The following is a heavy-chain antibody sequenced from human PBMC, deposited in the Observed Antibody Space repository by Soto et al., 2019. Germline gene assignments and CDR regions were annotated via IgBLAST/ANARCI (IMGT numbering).Heavy chain of an antibody. D-gene: IGHD3-22*01. CDR3: ANTGFVYDSSGSPTFPSGDGAFDI. CDR1: GGSFSGYY. Sequence: QVQLQQWGAGLLKPSETLSLTCAVDGGSFSGYYWSWIRQPPGKGLEWIGEINHSGRTNNNPSLKSRRTISVDTSKNQFSLKLRSVTAADTALSYCANTGFVYDSSGSPTFPSGDGAFDIWGQGTMVTVSS. J-gene: IGHJ3*02. V-gene: IGHV4-34*04. CDR2: INHSGRT.